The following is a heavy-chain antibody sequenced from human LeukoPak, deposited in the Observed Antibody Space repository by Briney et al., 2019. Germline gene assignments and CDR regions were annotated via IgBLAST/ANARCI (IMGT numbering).Heavy chain of an antibody. D-gene: IGHD1-26*01. V-gene: IGHV1-2*02. CDR1: GYTFTDYY. Sequence: ASVKVSCKASGYTFTDYYMHWVRQAPGQGLEWMGWINPNSGGTNYAQKFQGRVTMTRDTPITTGYMELGRLRSDDTAVYYCARVRGGNNYHFDYWGQGTLVTVSS. CDR2: INPNSGGT. CDR3: ARVRGGNNYHFDY. J-gene: IGHJ4*02.